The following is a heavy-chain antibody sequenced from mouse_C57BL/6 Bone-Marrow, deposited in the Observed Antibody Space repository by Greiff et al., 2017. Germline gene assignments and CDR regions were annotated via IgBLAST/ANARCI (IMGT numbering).Heavy chain of an antibody. D-gene: IGHD1-1*01. CDR2: IYPGDGDT. CDR3: SRRGDGSSYDWFAY. V-gene: IGHV1-82*01. CDR1: GYAFSSSW. Sequence: VQLVESGPELVKPGASVKISCKASGYAFSSSWMNWVKQRPGKGLEWIGRIYPGDGDTNYNGKFKGKATLTADKSSSTAYMQLSSLTSEDSAVYVCSRRGDGSSYDWFAYWGQGTLVTVSA. J-gene: IGHJ3*01.